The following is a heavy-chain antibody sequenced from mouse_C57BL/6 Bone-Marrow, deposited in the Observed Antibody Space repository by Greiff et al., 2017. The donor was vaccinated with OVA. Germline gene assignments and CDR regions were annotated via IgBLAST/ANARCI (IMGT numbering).Heavy chain of an antibody. V-gene: IGHV5-4*03. CDR2: ISDGGSYT. CDR1: GFTFSSYA. Sequence: EVKLVESGGGLVKPGGSLKLSCAASGFTFSSYAMSWVRQTPEKRLEWVATISDGGSYTYYPDNVKGRFTISRDNAKNNLYLQMSHLKSEDTAMYYCARGWLLRAYWGQGTLVTVSA. D-gene: IGHD2-3*01. CDR3: ARGWLLRAY. J-gene: IGHJ3*01.